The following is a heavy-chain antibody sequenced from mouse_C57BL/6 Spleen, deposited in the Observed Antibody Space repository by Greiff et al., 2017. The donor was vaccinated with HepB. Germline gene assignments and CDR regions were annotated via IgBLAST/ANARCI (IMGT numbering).Heavy chain of an antibody. CDR2: ISSGGSYT. CDR3: ARPFQNYFDY. V-gene: IGHV5-6*01. Sequence: EVKLMESGGDLVKPGGSLKLSCAASGFTFSSYGMSWVRQTPDKRLEWVATISSGGSYTYYPDSVKGRFTISRDNAKNTLYMQMSSLKSEDTAMYDCARPFQNYFDYWGQGTTLTVSS. J-gene: IGHJ2*01. CDR1: GFTFSSYG.